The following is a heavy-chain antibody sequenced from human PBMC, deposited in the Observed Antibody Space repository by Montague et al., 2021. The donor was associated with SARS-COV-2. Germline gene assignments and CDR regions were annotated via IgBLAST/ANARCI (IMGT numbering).Heavy chain of an antibody. Sequence: SETLSLTCAVYGGTFSAHSWSWVRQSPGKGLEWIGKINHRGSTTYMSSLKSRVTMSVDTSKNQFSLKLSSVTAADTAIYYCARGGLARENYDIWSFSYTSPLDYWGQGTLVTVSS. CDR3: ARGGLARENYDIWSFSYTSPLDY. CDR2: INHRGST. J-gene: IGHJ4*02. D-gene: IGHD3-3*01. V-gene: IGHV4-34*01. CDR1: GGTFSAHS.